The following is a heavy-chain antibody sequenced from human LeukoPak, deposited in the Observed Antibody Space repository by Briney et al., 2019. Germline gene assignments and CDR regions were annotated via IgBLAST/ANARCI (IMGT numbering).Heavy chain of an antibody. Sequence: SETLSLTCTVSGGSISSSSYYWGWIRQPPGKGLEWIGSIYYSGSTYYNPSLKSRVTISVDTSKNQFSLKLSSVTAADTAVYYCARLDWVGLLLDYWGQGTLVTVSS. V-gene: IGHV4-39*01. CDR2: IYYSGST. D-gene: IGHD3/OR15-3a*01. CDR1: GGSISSSSYY. J-gene: IGHJ4*02. CDR3: ARLDWVGLLLDY.